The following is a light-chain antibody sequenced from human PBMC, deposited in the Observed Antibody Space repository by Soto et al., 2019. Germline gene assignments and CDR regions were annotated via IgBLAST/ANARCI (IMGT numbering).Light chain of an antibody. Sequence: DIQMTQSPSSLSASVGDRVTITCRASQANSNYLAWYQQKPGKIPKVLIYAASTLHSGVPSRFSGSGSGTEFTLTITNVQPEDVATYYCQNYNSAPETFGPGTKV. V-gene: IGKV1-27*01. CDR2: AAS. CDR3: QNYNSAPET. CDR1: QANSNY. J-gene: IGKJ1*01.